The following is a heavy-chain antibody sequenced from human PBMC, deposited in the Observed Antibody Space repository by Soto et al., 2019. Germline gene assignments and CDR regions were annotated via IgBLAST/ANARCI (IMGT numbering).Heavy chain of an antibody. CDR1: GTSISSYY. V-gene: IGHV4-59*01. CDR2: IHYSGTT. J-gene: IGHJ4*02. CDR3: ARYNSYAIDY. D-gene: IGHD2-8*01. Sequence: LSLTCTVSGTSISSYYWSWIRQPPGKGLEWIANIHYSGTTNYNPSLASRVTLSVDTSKNQFSLKMTSVTAADRAVYFCARYNSYAIDYWGRGTLVTVSS.